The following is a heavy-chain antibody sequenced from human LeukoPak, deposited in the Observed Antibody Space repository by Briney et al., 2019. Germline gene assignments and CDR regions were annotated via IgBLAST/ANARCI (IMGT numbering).Heavy chain of an antibody. D-gene: IGHD6-19*01. J-gene: IGHJ4*02. Sequence: RGSLRLSCPASGFTFSSYWMSWVRQAPGKGLEGVAHIKQEGSEKYYVDSVKGRFTISRDNAKNSLYLQMNSLRAEDTAVYYCARDVAGYSSGWYVGPEDYWGQGTLVTVSS. CDR2: IKQEGSEK. CDR1: GFTFSSYW. V-gene: IGHV3-7*01. CDR3: ARDVAGYSSGWYVGPEDY.